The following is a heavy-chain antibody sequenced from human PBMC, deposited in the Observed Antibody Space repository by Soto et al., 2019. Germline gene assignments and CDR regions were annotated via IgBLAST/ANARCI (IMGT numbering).Heavy chain of an antibody. Sequence: QVRLVQSGADVQRPGASMNISCQASGYQFTGSYLHWVRRAPGHGLQWLGMINTDTGSTTYAETFQERVTMTTDKSAGTGFLGLGRLTSDDTATYYCARQYCSGTSCYWYFDFWGQGTFVSVSS. CDR1: GYQFTGSY. D-gene: IGHD2-2*01. J-gene: IGHJ4*02. V-gene: IGHV1-2*02. CDR3: ARQYCSGTSCYWYFDF. CDR2: INTDTGST.